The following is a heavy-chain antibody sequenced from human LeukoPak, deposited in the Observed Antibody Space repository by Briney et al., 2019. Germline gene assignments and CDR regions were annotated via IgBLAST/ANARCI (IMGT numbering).Heavy chain of an antibody. V-gene: IGHV1-18*01. Sequence: VASVTVSCKASGYTFTSYGISWVRQAPGQGLEWMGWISAYNGNTNYAQKLQGRVTMTTDTSTSTAYMELMSLRSDDTAVYYCARVAGGYCSGGSCYSGWFDPWGQGTLVTVSS. CDR3: ARVAGGYCSGGSCYSGWFDP. D-gene: IGHD2-15*01. J-gene: IGHJ5*02. CDR2: ISAYNGNT. CDR1: GYTFTSYG.